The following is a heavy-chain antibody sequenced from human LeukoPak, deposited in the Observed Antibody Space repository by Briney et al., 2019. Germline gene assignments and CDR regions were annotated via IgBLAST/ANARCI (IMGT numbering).Heavy chain of an antibody. D-gene: IGHD3-9*01. Sequence: ASVKVSCKVSGYTLTELSMHWVRQAPGKGLEWMGDFDPEDGETIYAQKFQGRVTMTEDTSTDTAYMELSSLRSEDTAVYYCATYDILTGYPGGDAFDIWGQGTMVTVSS. CDR3: ATYDILTGYPGGDAFDI. CDR1: GYTLTELS. CDR2: FDPEDGET. V-gene: IGHV1-24*01. J-gene: IGHJ3*02.